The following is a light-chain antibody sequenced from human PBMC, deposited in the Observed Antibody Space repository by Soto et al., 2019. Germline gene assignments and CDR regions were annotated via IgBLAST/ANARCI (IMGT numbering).Light chain of an antibody. J-gene: IGLJ1*01. CDR1: SSDVGGFNY. Sequence: QSALTQPASVSGSPGQSITISCTGTSSDVGGFNYVSWYQQHPGKAPKLMIYDVSQRPSGVPDRFSGSKSGNTASLTISGLQADDEADYYCCSYAGRYMYVFGTGTKLTVL. V-gene: IGLV2-11*01. CDR2: DVS. CDR3: CSYAGRYMYV.